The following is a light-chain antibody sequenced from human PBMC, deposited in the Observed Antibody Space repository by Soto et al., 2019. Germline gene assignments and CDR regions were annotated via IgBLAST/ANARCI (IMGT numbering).Light chain of an antibody. CDR1: QSVSSSY. J-gene: IGKJ5*01. CDR3: QQYGSSIT. Sequence: EIVFTQSPGTLSLSPGERATLSFRASQSVSSSYLAWYQQKPGQAPRLLIYGTSSRATGIPDRFSGSGSGTDFTLTISRLEPEDFAVFYCQQYGSSITFGQGTRLEIK. V-gene: IGKV3-20*01. CDR2: GTS.